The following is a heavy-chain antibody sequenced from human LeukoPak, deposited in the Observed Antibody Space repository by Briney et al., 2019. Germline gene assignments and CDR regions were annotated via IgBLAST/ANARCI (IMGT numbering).Heavy chain of an antibody. Sequence: GGSLRLSCAASEFTFHDYSIHWVRQAPGKGLEWVSGISWNGDTIAYADSVKGRFTISRDKAKNSLYLQMNSLRAEDTAFYYCAKVRLPLRFGDVGFDYWGQGTLVTVSS. CDR1: EFTFHDYS. V-gene: IGHV3-9*01. CDR2: ISWNGDTI. D-gene: IGHD3-10*01. CDR3: AKVRLPLRFGDVGFDY. J-gene: IGHJ4*02.